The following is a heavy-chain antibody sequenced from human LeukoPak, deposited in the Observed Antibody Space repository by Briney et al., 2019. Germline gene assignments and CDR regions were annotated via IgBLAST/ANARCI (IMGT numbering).Heavy chain of an antibody. CDR2: ISYDGSNK. D-gene: IGHD6-13*01. V-gene: IGHV3-30*18. CDR1: GFTFSSYS. Sequence: GGSLRLSCAASGFTFSSYSMNWVRQAPGKGLEWVAVISYDGSNKYYADSVKGRFTISRDNSKNTLYLQMNSLRAEDTAVYYCAKDRANQLVAWGQGTLVTVSS. CDR3: AKDRANQLVA. J-gene: IGHJ4*02.